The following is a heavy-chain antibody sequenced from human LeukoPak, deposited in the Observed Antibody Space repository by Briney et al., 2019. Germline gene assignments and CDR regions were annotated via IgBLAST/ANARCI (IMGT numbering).Heavy chain of an antibody. V-gene: IGHV4-30-4*02. J-gene: IGHJ6*02. CDR3: ACSLGYLVAYGMDV. CDR2: IYYSGST. CDR1: GGSISSGDYY. Sequence: SETLSLTCTVSGGSISSGDYYWSWIRQPPGKGLEWIGYIYYSGSTYYNPSLKSRATISVDTSKNQFSLKLSSVTAADTAVYYCACSLGYLVAYGMDVWGQGTTVTVSS. D-gene: IGHD2-15*01.